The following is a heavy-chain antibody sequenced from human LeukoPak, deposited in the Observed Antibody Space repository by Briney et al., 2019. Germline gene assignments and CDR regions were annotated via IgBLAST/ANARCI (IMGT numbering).Heavy chain of an antibody. V-gene: IGHV3-48*03. Sequence: GGSLRLSCAASGFTFSSYELNWVRQAPGKGLEWISYISSSGNNIYYADSVKGRFTISRDSAKKSLYLQMNSLRAEDTAVYYCARDQAFSYYYYFMDVWGKGTTVTVSS. J-gene: IGHJ6*03. CDR2: ISSSGNNI. CDR3: ARDQAFSYYYYFMDV. D-gene: IGHD3-3*01. CDR1: GFTFSSYE.